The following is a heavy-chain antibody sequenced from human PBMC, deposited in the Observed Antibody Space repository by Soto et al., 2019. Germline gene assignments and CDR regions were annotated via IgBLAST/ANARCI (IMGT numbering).Heavy chain of an antibody. CDR2: TWFDESKR. CDR1: GFTFSGFG. CDR3: ATVRGACSGDTCYLES. J-gene: IGHJ4*02. V-gene: IGHV3-33*01. Sequence: QVQLVESGGGVVQPGTSLRLSCATFGFTFSGFGMHWVRQAPGKGLEWVAITWFDESKRYYADSVKGRFTIFKDNSKSTLYLQMNSLRIEDTATSYCATVRGACSGDTCYLESWGQGTLVTVSS. D-gene: IGHD2-15*01.